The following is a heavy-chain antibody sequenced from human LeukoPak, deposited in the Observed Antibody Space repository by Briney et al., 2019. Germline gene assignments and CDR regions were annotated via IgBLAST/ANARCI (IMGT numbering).Heavy chain of an antibody. CDR1: GFTFSSYA. D-gene: IGHD1-1*01. CDR2: ISYDGSNK. J-gene: IGHJ4*02. Sequence: GGSLRLSCAASGFTFSSYAMHWVRQAPGKGLEWVAVISYDGSNKYYADSVKGRFTISRDNSKNTLYLQINSLRAEDTAVYYCAREGGTGFDYWGQGALVTVSS. CDR3: AREGGTGFDY. V-gene: IGHV3-30*04.